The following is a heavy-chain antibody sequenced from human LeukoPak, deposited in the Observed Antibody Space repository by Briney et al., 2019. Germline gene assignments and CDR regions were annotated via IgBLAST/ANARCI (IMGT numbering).Heavy chain of an antibody. Sequence: GGSLRLSCAASGFTFSSYTMNWVRQAPGKGLEWVSSISSSSIYIYYADSVKGRFTISRDNAKNSLYLQMNSLRAEDTAVYYCARDPWVGVTTDYWGQGTLVTVHS. V-gene: IGHV3-21*01. CDR3: ARDPWVGVTTDY. CDR2: ISSSSIYI. J-gene: IGHJ4*02. CDR1: GFTFSSYT. D-gene: IGHD4-11*01.